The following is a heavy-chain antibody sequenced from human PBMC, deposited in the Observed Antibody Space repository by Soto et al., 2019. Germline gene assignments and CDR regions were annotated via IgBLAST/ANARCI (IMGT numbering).Heavy chain of an antibody. CDR2: SNGGNGFT. Sequence: GASVKVSCKASGYTFRSYGVQWVRQAPGQSLEWVGWSNGGNGFTKYSQELQDRVTITRDAAASTIYMELRGLTSDDTAVYYCARLSYSDALDVWGQGTTVTVSS. CDR3: ARLSYSDALDV. J-gene: IGHJ6*02. D-gene: IGHD4-17*01. CDR1: GYTFRSYG. V-gene: IGHV1-3*02.